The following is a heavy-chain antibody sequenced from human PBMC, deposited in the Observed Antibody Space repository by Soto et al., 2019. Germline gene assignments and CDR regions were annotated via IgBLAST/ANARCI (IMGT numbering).Heavy chain of an antibody. Sequence: QVHLVQSGAEVKKPGASVKVSCKASGYTFTSYGITWVRQAPGQGLEWMGWISAHNGNTDYAQTLQGRVIVTRDTSTSTAYMELRSLISDDTAGYYCARGRYGDYWGQGALVTVSS. CDR3: ARGRYGDY. CDR1: GYTFTSYG. CDR2: ISAHNGNT. V-gene: IGHV1-18*01. J-gene: IGHJ4*02. D-gene: IGHD1-1*01.